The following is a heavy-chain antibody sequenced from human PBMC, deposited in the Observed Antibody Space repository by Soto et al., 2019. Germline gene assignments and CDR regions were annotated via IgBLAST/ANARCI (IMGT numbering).Heavy chain of an antibody. V-gene: IGHV1-58*01. D-gene: IGHD2-8*01. CDR1: GFTFTSSS. J-gene: IGHJ4*02. CDR3: AALGVNFDH. CDR2: IGVGSGNR. Sequence: SSVKVSCKASGFTFTSSSVQWVRQARGQRLEWIGWIGVGSGNRHYAQKFQERVTITRDMSTNTAYMELSSLRSEDTAVYYCAALGVNFDHWGQGTLVTVSS.